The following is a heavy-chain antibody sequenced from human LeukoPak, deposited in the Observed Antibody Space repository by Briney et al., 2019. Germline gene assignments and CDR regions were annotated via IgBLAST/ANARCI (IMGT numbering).Heavy chain of an antibody. CDR1: GFTVSSNY. D-gene: IGHD6-6*01. CDR2: INQDEGIK. J-gene: IGHJ4*02. CDR3: ARIGYSSSSNDY. Sequence: GGSLRLSCAASGFTVSSNYMSWVRQAPGKGLEWVANINQDEGIKYYVDSVRGRFTISRDNAKNSLYLQMNGLRAEDTALYFCARIGYSSSSNDYWGPGTLVTVSS. V-gene: IGHV3-7*01.